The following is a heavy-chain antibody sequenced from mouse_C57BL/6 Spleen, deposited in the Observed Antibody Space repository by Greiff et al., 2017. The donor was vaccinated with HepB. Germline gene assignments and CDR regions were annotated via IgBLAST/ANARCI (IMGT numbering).Heavy chain of an antibody. D-gene: IGHD5-5*01. CDR3: ARDGDYLRYFDV. Sequence: EVKLVESGGGLVKPGGSLKLSCAASGFTFSSYAMSWVRQTPEKRLEWVATISDGGSYTYYPDNVKGRFTISRDNAKNNLYLQMSHLKSEDTAMYYCARDGDYLRYFDVWGTGTTVTVSS. CDR2: ISDGGSYT. V-gene: IGHV5-4*01. CDR1: GFTFSSYA. J-gene: IGHJ1*03.